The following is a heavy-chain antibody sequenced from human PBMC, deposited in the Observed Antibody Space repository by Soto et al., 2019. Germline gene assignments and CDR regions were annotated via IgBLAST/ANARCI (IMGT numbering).Heavy chain of an antibody. D-gene: IGHD6-19*01. V-gene: IGHV5-51*03. J-gene: IGHJ4*02. CDR1: GYIFTDYW. Sequence: EVQLVQSGAEVKKPGESLKISCKASGYIFTDYWIGWVRQMPGKGLEWMGIIYPGDSDTRYSTSFKGQVTISADKSISTAYLQWSSLKASDTAIYYCARSSSGPDLDYWGQGTLVTVSS. CDR2: IYPGDSDT. CDR3: ARSSSGPDLDY.